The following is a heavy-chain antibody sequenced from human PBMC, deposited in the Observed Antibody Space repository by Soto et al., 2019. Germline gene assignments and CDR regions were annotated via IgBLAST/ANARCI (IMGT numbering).Heavy chain of an antibody. Sequence: PSETLSLTCAVSGGSISSGGYSWSWIRQPPGKGLEWIGYIYHSGSTYYNPSLKSRVTISVDRSKNQFSLKLSSVTAADTAVYNCARVCGGDCHNGMDVWGQGTTVTVSS. CDR1: GGSISSGGYS. J-gene: IGHJ6*02. D-gene: IGHD2-21*02. CDR3: ARVCGGDCHNGMDV. V-gene: IGHV4-30-2*01. CDR2: IYHSGST.